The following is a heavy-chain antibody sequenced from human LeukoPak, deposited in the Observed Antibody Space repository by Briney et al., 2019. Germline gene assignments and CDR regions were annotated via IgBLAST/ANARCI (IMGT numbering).Heavy chain of an antibody. V-gene: IGHV3-7*01. CDR2: IKQDGSEK. D-gene: IGHD1-26*01. CDR3: AAQGQIVGATKAFDI. Sequence: GGSLRLSCAASGSTFSSYWMSWVRQAPGKGLEWVANIKQDGSEKYYVDSVKGRFTISRDNAKNSLYLQMNSLRAEDTAVYYCAAQGQIVGATKAFDIWGQGTMVTVSS. J-gene: IGHJ3*02. CDR1: GSTFSSYW.